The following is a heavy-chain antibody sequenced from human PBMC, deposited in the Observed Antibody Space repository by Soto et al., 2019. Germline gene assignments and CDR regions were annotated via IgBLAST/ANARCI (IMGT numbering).Heavy chain of an antibody. CDR1: GGSFSSSNW. Sequence: SETLSLTCTVSGGSFSSSNWWSWVRQPPEQGLEWIGEIFHSGNTNDNPSLKNRVTISIGKAKNHFSLKLSSVTAADTAVYYCAGGPGGYSTAYNLAYWGQGALVTVS. V-gene: IGHV4-4*02. D-gene: IGHD1-26*01. J-gene: IGHJ4*02. CDR3: AGGPGGYSTAYNLAY. CDR2: IFHSGNT.